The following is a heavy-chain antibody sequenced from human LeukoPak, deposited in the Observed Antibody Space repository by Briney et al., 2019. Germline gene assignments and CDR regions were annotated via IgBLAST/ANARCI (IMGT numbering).Heavy chain of an antibody. Sequence: ASVKVSCKASGYIFKNYPLNWVRQAPGQGLEWMGMIYPRDGSTSYAQKFQGRVTVTRDTSTSTVHMELSGLRPEDTAVYYCARDQEGFDYWGQGTLVTVSS. J-gene: IGHJ4*02. CDR1: GYIFKNYP. V-gene: IGHV1-46*02. CDR3: ARDQEGFDY. CDR2: IYPRDGST.